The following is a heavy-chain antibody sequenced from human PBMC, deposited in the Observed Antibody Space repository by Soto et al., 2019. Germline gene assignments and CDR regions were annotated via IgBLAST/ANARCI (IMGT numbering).Heavy chain of an antibody. V-gene: IGHV1-69*06. J-gene: IGHJ4*02. CDR3: ARDMTRTVVPYFDF. D-gene: IGHD1-7*01. CDR1: GGTFSNYV. Sequence: SVKVSGKASGGTFSNYVVNWVRQAPGQGLEWMGRIIPISGAANYAQKFQGRVTITADKSTSTSYMELSSLRSEDTAVYYCARDMTRTVVPYFDFWGQGTLVTVSS. CDR2: IIPISGAA.